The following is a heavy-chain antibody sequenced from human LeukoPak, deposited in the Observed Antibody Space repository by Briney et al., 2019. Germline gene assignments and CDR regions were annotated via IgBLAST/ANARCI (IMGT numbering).Heavy chain of an antibody. CDR3: ATDIAVAGKGTYYFDY. CDR1: GYTFTGYY. J-gene: IGHJ4*02. Sequence: ASVKVSCKASGYTFTGYYMHWVRQAPGQGLEWMGWINPNSGGTNYALKFQGRVTMTRDTSISTAYMELSRLRSDDTAVYYCATDIAVAGKGTYYFDYWGQGTLVTVSS. V-gene: IGHV1-2*02. D-gene: IGHD6-19*01. CDR2: INPNSGGT.